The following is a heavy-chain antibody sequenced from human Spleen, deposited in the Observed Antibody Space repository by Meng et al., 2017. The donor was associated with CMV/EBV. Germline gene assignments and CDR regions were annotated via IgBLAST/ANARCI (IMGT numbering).Heavy chain of an antibody. Sequence: GESLKISCVASGFTLGSFAMGWVRQSPRKGLEWVASISGGGGRTYYSDSVKGRSTISRDNAKNTVYLQMNSLRAEDTALYYCAKDIYSGSGWNYFDYWGQGSLVTVSS. CDR3: AKDIYSGSGWNYFDY. CDR2: ISGGGGRT. D-gene: IGHD6-19*01. CDR1: GFTLGSFA. J-gene: IGHJ4*02. V-gene: IGHV3-23*01.